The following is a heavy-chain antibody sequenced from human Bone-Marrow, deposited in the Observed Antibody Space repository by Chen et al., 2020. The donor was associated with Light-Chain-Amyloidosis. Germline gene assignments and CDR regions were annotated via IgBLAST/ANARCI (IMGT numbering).Heavy chain of an antibody. Sequence: EVQLEQSGPEVKKPGESLKISCKGSGYTCPNYWIGWVRQMPGKGLEWMGVIYPDDSDARYSPSFEGQVTISADKSITTAYLQWRSLKASDTAIYYCARRRDGYNFDYWGQGTLVTVSS. V-gene: IGHV5-51*01. CDR3: ARRRDGYNFDY. D-gene: IGHD5-12*01. CDR2: IYPDDSDA. J-gene: IGHJ4*02. CDR1: GYTCPNYW.